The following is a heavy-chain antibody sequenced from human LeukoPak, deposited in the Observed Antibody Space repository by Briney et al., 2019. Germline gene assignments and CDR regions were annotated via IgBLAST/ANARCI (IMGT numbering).Heavy chain of an antibody. CDR3: ARTGACYYDSSGYYAPFDY. J-gene: IGHJ4*02. D-gene: IGHD3-22*01. V-gene: IGHV1-69*05. CDR1: GGTFSSYA. CDR2: IIPIFGTA. Sequence: SVKVSCKASGGTFSSYAISWVRQAPGQGLEWMGGIIPIFGTANYAQKLQGRVTMTTDTSTSTAYMELRSLRSDDTAVYYCARTGACYYDSSGYYAPFDYWGQGTLVTVSS.